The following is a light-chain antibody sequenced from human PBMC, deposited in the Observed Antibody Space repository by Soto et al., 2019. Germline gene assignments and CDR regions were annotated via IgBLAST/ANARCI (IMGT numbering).Light chain of an antibody. CDR1: SSNIGSNT. J-gene: IGLJ3*02. CDR2: TNS. V-gene: IGLV1-44*01. CDR3: AAWDDSLNGWV. Sequence: QSVLTQPPSASGTPGQRVTISCSGSSSNIGSNTVNWYQQVPGTAPKLLIYTNSQRPSGVPDRFSGSKSGTSASLAIGGLQSEDDADYYCAAWDDSLNGWVFGGGTKLTVL.